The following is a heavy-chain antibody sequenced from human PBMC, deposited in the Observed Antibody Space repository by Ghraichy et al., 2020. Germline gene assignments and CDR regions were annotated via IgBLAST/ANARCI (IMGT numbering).Heavy chain of an antibody. Sequence: ASVKVSCKVSGYTLTELSMHWVRQAPGKGLEWMGGFDPEDGETIYAQKFQGRVTMTEDTSTDTAYMELSSLRSEDTAVYYCATTIQLWFCFDYWGQGTLVTVSS. CDR3: ATTIQLWFCFDY. CDR2: FDPEDGET. CDR1: GYTLTELS. V-gene: IGHV1-24*01. J-gene: IGHJ4*02. D-gene: IGHD5-18*01.